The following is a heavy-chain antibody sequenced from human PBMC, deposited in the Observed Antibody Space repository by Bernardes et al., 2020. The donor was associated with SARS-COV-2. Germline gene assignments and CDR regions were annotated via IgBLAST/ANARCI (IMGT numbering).Heavy chain of an antibody. CDR3: ATYRSGNYYDSSGFSRDHWFDP. Sequence: SVKVSCKSSSYTFRIYGITWVRQAPGQGLEWLGWINGYNGNTKYAQKFQGRVTMTTDTSTSTAYMELRSLRSDDTAIYYCATYRSGNYYDSSGFSRDHWFDPWGQGTLVTVSS. D-gene: IGHD3-22*01. CDR2: INGYNGNT. J-gene: IGHJ5*02. CDR1: SYTFRIYG. V-gene: IGHV1-18*04.